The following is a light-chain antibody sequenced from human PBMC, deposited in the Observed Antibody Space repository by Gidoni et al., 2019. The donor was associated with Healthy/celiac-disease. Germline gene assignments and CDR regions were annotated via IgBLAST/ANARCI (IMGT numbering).Light chain of an antibody. V-gene: IGLV2-23*01. Sequence: QSALTQPASLSGSPAQSITISCTGTSSDVGSYNLVSWYQQHPGKAPKLMIYEGSKRPVGVSNRFSGSKSGNTASLTISGLQAEDEADYYCCSYAGSSTYVFGTGTKVTVL. J-gene: IGLJ1*01. CDR3: CSYAGSSTYV. CDR2: EGS. CDR1: SSDVGSYNL.